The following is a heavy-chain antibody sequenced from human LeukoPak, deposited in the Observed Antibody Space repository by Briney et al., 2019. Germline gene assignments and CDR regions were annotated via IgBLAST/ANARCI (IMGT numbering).Heavy chain of an antibody. J-gene: IGHJ6*02. V-gene: IGHV1-69*04. D-gene: IGHD3-10*01. Sequence: SVKVSCKASGGTFSSYAISWVRQAPGQGLEWMGRIIPILGIANYAQKFQGRVTITADKSTSTAYMELSSLRSEDTAVYYCAKGVWFGELLDVIGPYYYYGMDVWGQGTTVTVSS. CDR2: IIPILGIA. CDR3: AKGVWFGELLDVIGPYYYYGMDV. CDR1: GGTFSSYA.